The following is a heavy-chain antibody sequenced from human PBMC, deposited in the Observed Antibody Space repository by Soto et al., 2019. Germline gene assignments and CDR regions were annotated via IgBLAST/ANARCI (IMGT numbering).Heavy chain of an antibody. V-gene: IGHV4-30-4*01. CDR2: IYYSGRT. CDR1: GDSISSDDYY. Sequence: SETLSPTCTFSGDSISSDDYYWSWIRQPPGKGLEWIGYIYYSGRTSYSPSLKSRITISIDTSKNHFSLKLSSVSAADTAVYYCARDRSNSTDSFDCWGQGTLVTVSS. D-gene: IGHD6-6*01. J-gene: IGHJ4*02. CDR3: ARDRSNSTDSFDC.